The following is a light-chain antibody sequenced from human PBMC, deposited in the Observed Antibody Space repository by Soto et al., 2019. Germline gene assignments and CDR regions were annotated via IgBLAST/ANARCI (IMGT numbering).Light chain of an antibody. CDR3: SSYTSSSFL. V-gene: IGLV2-14*01. J-gene: IGLJ1*01. Sequence: QSVLTQPASVSGPPGQSITISCTGTSSDVGGYNYVSWYQQHPGKAPKLMIYEVSNRPSGVSNRFSGSKSGNTASLTISGLQAEDEADYYCSSYTSSSFLFGTGTKVTVL. CDR2: EVS. CDR1: SSDVGGYNY.